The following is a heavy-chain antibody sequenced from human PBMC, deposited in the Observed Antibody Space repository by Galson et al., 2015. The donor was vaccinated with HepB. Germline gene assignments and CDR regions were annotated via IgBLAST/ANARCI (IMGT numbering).Heavy chain of an antibody. CDR1: GFNFSGSA. CDR3: VRMGDLSGYSSR. Sequence: SLRLSCAASGFNFSGSAIHWVRQASGKGPEWIGRIRSKTSNYAALYVQSLKGRFTISRDDSKNMAYLHMRSLKTDDTAAYYCVRMGDLSGYSSRWGQGTLVTVSS. CDR2: IRSKTSNYAA. V-gene: IGHV3-73*01. J-gene: IGHJ4*02. D-gene: IGHD6-13*01.